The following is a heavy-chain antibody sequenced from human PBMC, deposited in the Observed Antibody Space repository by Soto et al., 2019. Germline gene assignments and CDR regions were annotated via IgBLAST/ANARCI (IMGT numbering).Heavy chain of an antibody. CDR2: INHSGST. J-gene: IGHJ4*02. V-gene: IGHV4-34*01. D-gene: IGHD6-13*01. Sequence: SETLSLTCAVYGGSFSGYYWSWIRQPPGKGLEWIGEINHSGSTNYNPSRKSRVTISVDTSKNQFSLKLSSVTAADTAVYYCARGLGYSSSWYYWGQGTLVTVSS. CDR3: ARGLGYSSSWYY. CDR1: GGSFSGYY.